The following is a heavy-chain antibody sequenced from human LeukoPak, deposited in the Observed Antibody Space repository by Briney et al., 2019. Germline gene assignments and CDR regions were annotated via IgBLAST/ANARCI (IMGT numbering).Heavy chain of an antibody. CDR3: AREYILTAYYGDY. CDR2: INPNSGGA. D-gene: IGHD3-9*01. V-gene: IGHV1-2*06. J-gene: IGHJ4*02. Sequence: GASVKVSCKASGYTFSGYYMHWVRQAPGHGLEWMGPINPNSGGANYAQKFQGRVTMTWETSISTAYMELSRLSSDDTAVYYCAREYILTAYYGDYWGQGTLVTVSS. CDR1: GYTFSGYY.